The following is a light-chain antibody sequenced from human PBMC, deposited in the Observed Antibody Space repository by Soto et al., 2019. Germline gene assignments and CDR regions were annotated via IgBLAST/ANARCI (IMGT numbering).Light chain of an antibody. J-gene: IGKJ1*01. Sequence: DIQMTQSPSSLSSSLEDGVIITVRASQSISNHLNWYQQKPGKAPKLLIFAASSLQSGVPSRFSGSGSGTDFTLTISSLQPEDFATYYCQQSYSTPPWTFGQGTKVDIK. CDR2: AAS. CDR1: QSISNH. CDR3: QQSYSTPPWT. V-gene: IGKV1-39*01.